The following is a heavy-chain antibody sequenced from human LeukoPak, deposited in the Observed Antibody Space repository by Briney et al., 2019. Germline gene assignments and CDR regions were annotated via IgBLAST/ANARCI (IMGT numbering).Heavy chain of an antibody. D-gene: IGHD6-19*01. CDR2: IKTDGSST. Sequence: GGSLRLSCAASGFTFSDYWMHWVRQAPGKGLVWVSRIKTDGSSTSYADSVKGRFTISRDNAKNTLYLQMNTMSAEDTAVYFCARGGTSGCLDYWGQGTLVTVSS. CDR3: ARGGTSGCLDY. V-gene: IGHV3-74*01. CDR1: GFTFSDYW. J-gene: IGHJ4*02.